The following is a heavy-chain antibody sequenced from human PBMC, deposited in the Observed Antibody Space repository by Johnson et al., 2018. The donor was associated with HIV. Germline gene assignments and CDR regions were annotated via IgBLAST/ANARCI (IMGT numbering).Heavy chain of an antibody. CDR3: ATPRYSGIREPGFHI. D-gene: IGHD1-26*01. Sequence: DVQVVESGGGLVKPGGSLRLSCAASGFTFTSAWMSWVRQTPGKGLVWVGRIKSKTDAGTTDYAAPVKGRFTISRDDSKKTLYLQMTSLKTEDTAVYYCATPRYSGIREPGFHIWGQGTMVTVSS. V-gene: IGHV3-15*05. J-gene: IGHJ3*02. CDR2: IKSKTDAGTT. CDR1: GFTFTSAW.